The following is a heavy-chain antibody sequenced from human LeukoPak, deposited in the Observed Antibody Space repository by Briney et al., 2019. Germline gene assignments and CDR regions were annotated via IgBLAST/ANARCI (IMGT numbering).Heavy chain of an antibody. CDR3: ARATWNGYMFDY. V-gene: IGHV4-59*01. Sequence: SETLSLTCTVFDDSLNNYYWNWIRQPPGKGLEWIGYIYYSGHTNYNPSFNSRVAISIDTSKNQFSLKLNSLTAADTAVYYCARATWNGYMFDYWGQGSLVTVTS. CDR2: IYYSGHT. J-gene: IGHJ4*02. CDR1: DDSLNNYY. D-gene: IGHD5-24*01.